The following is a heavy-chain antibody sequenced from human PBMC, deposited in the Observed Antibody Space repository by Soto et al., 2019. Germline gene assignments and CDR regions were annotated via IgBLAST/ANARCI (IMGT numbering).Heavy chain of an antibody. CDR2: ITPFNGNT. Sequence: GSSVKVSCKASGYTFTYRYLHWVRQAPGQALEWMGWITPFNGNTNYAQKFQDRVTITRDRSMSTAYMELSGLRSEDTAMYYCATGYDLGSSSRRYYCGLDVWGQGIMVTAFS. J-gene: IGHJ6*01. CDR1: GYTFTYRY. V-gene: IGHV1-45*02. CDR3: ATGYDLGSSSRRYYCGLDV. D-gene: IGHD3-3*01.